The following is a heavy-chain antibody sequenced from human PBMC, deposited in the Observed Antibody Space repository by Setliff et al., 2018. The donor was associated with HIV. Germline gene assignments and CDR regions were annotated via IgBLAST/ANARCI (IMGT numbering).Heavy chain of an antibody. V-gene: IGHV1-69*05. Sequence: SVKVSCKASGGTFSNYGMSWVRQAPGQGLEWMGGIIPISGTANYAQKFQGRVTITTDESTSTAYMELSGLRSEDTAVYYCARDFGGYCSSMSCPGLFDPWGQGSLVTVSS. D-gene: IGHD2-2*01. J-gene: IGHJ5*02. CDR1: GGTFSNYG. CDR2: IIPISGTA. CDR3: ARDFGGYCSSMSCPGLFDP.